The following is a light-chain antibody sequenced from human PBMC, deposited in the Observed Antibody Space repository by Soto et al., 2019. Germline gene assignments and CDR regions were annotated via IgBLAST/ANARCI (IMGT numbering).Light chain of an antibody. CDR3: QQRGNWPT. Sequence: PGERVTLSCRASQSVGSDLAWYQQNPGQAPRLLIYDASTRATGIPARFSGSGSGTDFTLTISSLDPKDFAVYYCQQRGNWPTFGQGTKVDIK. J-gene: IGKJ1*01. CDR1: QSVGSD. V-gene: IGKV3-11*01. CDR2: DAS.